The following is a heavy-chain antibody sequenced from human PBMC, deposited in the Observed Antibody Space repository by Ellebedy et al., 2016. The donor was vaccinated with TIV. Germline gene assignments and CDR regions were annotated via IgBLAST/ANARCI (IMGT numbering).Heavy chain of an antibody. J-gene: IGHJ4*02. CDR2: ISSDGSSK. D-gene: IGHD3-10*01. CDR1: EFTFRTYA. CDR3: VRDMGSGGSYNHYFDY. V-gene: IGHV3-30*14. Sequence: GESLKISXAASEFTFRTYAMHWVRQAPGKGMEWVAKISSDGSSKNYADSVQGRFTISRDNSRNTLHLQMNSLRVEDTGVYYCVRDMGSGGSYNHYFDYWGQGTLVTVSS.